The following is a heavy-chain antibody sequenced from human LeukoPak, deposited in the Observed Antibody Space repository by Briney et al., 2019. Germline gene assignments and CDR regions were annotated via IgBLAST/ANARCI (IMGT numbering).Heavy chain of an antibody. D-gene: IGHD3-22*01. CDR3: ATPNSSGYYYAGRGWYFDL. Sequence: LTXXXMHWVRQAPGKGLEWMGGFDPEDGETIYAQKFQGRVTMTEDTSTDTAYMELSSLRSEDTAVYYCATPNSSGYYYAGRGWYFDLWGRGTLVTVSS. V-gene: IGHV1-24*01. J-gene: IGHJ2*01. CDR1: LTXXX. CDR2: FDPEDGET.